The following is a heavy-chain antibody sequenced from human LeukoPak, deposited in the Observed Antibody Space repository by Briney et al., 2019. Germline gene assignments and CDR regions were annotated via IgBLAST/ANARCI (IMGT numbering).Heavy chain of an antibody. CDR3: VRDQGEDYDFWSGYYTPIPFDY. D-gene: IGHD3-3*01. CDR1: GFTFSSYS. J-gene: IGHJ4*02. V-gene: IGHV3-48*01. Sequence: PGGSLRLSCAASGFTFSSYSVNWVRQAPGKGLEWVSYISSSSSTIYYADSVKGRFTISRDNAKNSLYLQMNSLRAEDTAVYYCVRDQGEDYDFWSGYYTPIPFDYWGQGTLVTVSS. CDR2: ISSSSSTI.